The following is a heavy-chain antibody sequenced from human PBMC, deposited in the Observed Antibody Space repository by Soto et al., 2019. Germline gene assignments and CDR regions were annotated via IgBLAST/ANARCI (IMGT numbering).Heavy chain of an antibody. CDR3: ARYCSGGSCYKGGGSGPLDY. V-gene: IGHV4-31*03. CDR2: IYYSGST. J-gene: IGHJ4*02. CDR1: GGSISSGGYY. D-gene: IGHD2-15*01. Sequence: QVQLQESGPGLVKPSQTLSLTCTVSGGSISSGGYYWSWIRQHPGKGLEWIGYIYYSGSTYYNPSLKSRVTISVDTSKNQFSLKLSSVTAADTAVYYCARYCSGGSCYKGGGSGPLDYWGQGTLVTVSS.